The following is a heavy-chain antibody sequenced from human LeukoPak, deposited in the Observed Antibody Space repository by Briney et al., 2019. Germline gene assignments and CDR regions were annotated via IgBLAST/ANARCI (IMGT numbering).Heavy chain of an antibody. CDR1: GFTFSIYG. D-gene: IGHD2-2*01. J-gene: IGHJ3*02. V-gene: IGHV3-30*03. CDR3: ARGLHCSSTSCYSPNAFDI. Sequence: PGRSLRLSCVASGFTFSIYGMHWVRQAPNKGLEWVALISFDGSKKSYADSVKGRFTISRDNSKNTLNLQMDSLRVEDTAVYYCARGLHCSSTSCYSPNAFDIWGQGTMVTVSS. CDR2: ISFDGSKK.